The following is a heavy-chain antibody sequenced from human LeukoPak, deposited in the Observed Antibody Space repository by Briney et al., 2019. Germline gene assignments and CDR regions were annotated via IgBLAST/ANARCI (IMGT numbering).Heavy chain of an antibody. CDR1: GGSISSGSYY. CDR3: ARGDVYSSSWLDY. CDR2: IYTSGST. V-gene: IGHV4-61*02. D-gene: IGHD6-13*01. J-gene: IGHJ4*02. Sequence: SETLSLTCTVSGGSISSGSYYWSWIRQPAGKGLEWIGRIYTSGSTNYNPSLKSRVTISVDTSKNQFSLKLSSVTAAGTAVYYCARGDVYSSSWLDYWGQGTLVTVSS.